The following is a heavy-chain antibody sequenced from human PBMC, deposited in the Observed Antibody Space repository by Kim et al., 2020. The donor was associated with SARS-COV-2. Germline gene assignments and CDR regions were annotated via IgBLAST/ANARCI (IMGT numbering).Heavy chain of an antibody. J-gene: IGHJ4*02. CDR2: IKQDGSEK. Sequence: GGSLRLSCAASGFTFSSYWMSWVRQAPGKGLEWVANIKQDGSEKYYVDSVKGRFTISRDNAKNSLYLQMNSLRAEDTAVYYCARAYSYSYSSSWYPYLSAHAGTQYYFDYWGQGTLVTVSS. CDR3: ARAYSYSYSSSWYPYLSAHAGTQYYFDY. V-gene: IGHV3-7*03. D-gene: IGHD6-13*01. CDR1: GFTFSSYW.